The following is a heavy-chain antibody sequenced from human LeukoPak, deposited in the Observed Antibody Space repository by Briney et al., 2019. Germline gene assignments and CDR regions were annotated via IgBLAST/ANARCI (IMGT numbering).Heavy chain of an antibody. CDR2: IISSSSTI. CDR1: GFTFSSYS. J-gene: IGHJ4*02. Sequence: GGSLRLSCAASGFTFSSYSMSWVRQAPGKGLEWGSYIISSSSTIYYADSVKGRFNISRDNPKNSLYLKMNSLRAEDTAVYYCASLHDYGDYFDYWGQGTLVTVSS. CDR3: ASLHDYGDYFDY. D-gene: IGHD4-17*01. V-gene: IGHV3-48*01.